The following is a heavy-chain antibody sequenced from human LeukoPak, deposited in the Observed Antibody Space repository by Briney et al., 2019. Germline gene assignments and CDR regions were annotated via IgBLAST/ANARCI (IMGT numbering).Heavy chain of an antibody. CDR3: ARERENSKYQLHLFDY. Sequence: RASVKVSCKASGGTFSSYAISWVRQAPGQGLEWMGGIIPTFGTANYAQKFQGRVTITADESTSTAYMELSSLRSEDTAVDYCARERENSKYQLHLFDYWGQGTLVTVSS. D-gene: IGHD2-2*01. CDR1: GGTFSSYA. J-gene: IGHJ4*02. V-gene: IGHV1-69*13. CDR2: IIPTFGTA.